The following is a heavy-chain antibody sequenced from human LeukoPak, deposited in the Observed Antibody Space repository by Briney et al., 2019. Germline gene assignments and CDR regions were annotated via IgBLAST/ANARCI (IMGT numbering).Heavy chain of an antibody. CDR2: INHSGST. CDR1: GGSFSGYY. D-gene: IGHD3-22*01. Sequence: SETLSLTCAVYGGSFSGYYWSWIRQPPGKGLEWIGEINHSGSTNYNPSLKSRVTISVDTSKNQFSLKLSSVTAADTAVYYCARYNTYYYDSSGKNNYNWFDPWGQGTLVTVSS. CDR3: ARYNTYYYDSSGKNNYNWFDP. V-gene: IGHV4-34*01. J-gene: IGHJ5*02.